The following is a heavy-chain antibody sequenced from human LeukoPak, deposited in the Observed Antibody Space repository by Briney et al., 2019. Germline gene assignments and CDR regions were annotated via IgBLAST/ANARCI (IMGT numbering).Heavy chain of an antibody. Sequence: GGSLRLSCAASGFTFSSYAMSWVRQAPGKGLEWVSAISGSGGSTYYADSVKGRFTISRDKSKNTLYLQMNSLRAEDTAVYYCAKLGFYGSGGRNWFDPWGQGTLVTVSS. CDR3: AKLGFYGSGGRNWFDP. CDR1: GFTFSSYA. CDR2: ISGSGGST. V-gene: IGHV3-23*01. D-gene: IGHD3-10*01. J-gene: IGHJ5*02.